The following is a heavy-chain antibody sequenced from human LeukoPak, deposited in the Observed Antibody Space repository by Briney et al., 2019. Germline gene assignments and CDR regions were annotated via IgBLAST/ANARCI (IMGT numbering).Heavy chain of an antibody. Sequence: GGSLRLSCAASGFTFSSYNMNWVRQAPGKGLEWVSSISGSGDSTDYADSVKGRFTISRDNSKNTLYLQMNSLRVEDTAVYYCARELAKASGWYYYYYYYRDVWGKGTTVTISS. V-gene: IGHV3-23*01. CDR2: ISGSGDST. CDR3: ARELAKASGWYYYYYYYRDV. J-gene: IGHJ6*03. CDR1: GFTFSSYN. D-gene: IGHD6-19*01.